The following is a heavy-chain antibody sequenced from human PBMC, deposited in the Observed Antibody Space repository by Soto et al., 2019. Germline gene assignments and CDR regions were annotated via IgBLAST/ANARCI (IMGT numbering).Heavy chain of an antibody. D-gene: IGHD6-13*01. CDR2: INSDGSST. CDR1: GFTFSSYW. V-gene: IGHV3-74*01. Sequence: GGSLRLSCAASGFTFSSYWMHWVRQAPGKGLVWVSRINSDGSSTSYADSVKGRFTISRDNAKNTLYLQMNSLRAEDTAVYYCARDPDEFQPGIAAAGNVYWGQGTLVTVSS. CDR3: ARDPDEFQPGIAAAGNVY. J-gene: IGHJ4*02.